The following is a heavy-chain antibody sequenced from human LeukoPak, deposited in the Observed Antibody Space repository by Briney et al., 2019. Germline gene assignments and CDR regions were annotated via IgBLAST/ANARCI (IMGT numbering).Heavy chain of an antibody. D-gene: IGHD2-15*01. CDR1: GYTFTSYY. Sequence: ASVKVSCKASGYTFTSYYMHWVRQAPGQGLEWMGGIIPIFGTANYAQKFQGRVTITADESTSTAYMELSSLRSEDTAVYYCAREPKYCSGGSCSTYFDYWGQGTLVTVSS. V-gene: IGHV1-69*13. CDR3: AREPKYCSGGSCSTYFDY. J-gene: IGHJ4*02. CDR2: IIPIFGTA.